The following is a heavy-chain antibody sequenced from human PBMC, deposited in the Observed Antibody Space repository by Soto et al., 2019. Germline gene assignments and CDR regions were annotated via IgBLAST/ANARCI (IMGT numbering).Heavy chain of an antibody. Sequence: SETLSLTCAVYGGSFSGYYWSWIRQPPGKGLEWIGEINRSRSTNHNPSLKSRVTISVDTSKNQFSLKLNSVTAADTAVYYCARQVVTASSPIYYFDYWGQGILVTVSS. V-gene: IGHV4-34*01. CDR3: ARQVVTASSPIYYFDY. D-gene: IGHD2-21*02. CDR1: GGSFSGYY. J-gene: IGHJ4*02. CDR2: INRSRST.